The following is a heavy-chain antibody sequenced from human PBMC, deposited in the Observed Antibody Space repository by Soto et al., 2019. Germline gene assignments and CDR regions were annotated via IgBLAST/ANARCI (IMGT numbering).Heavy chain of an antibody. CDR2: MSPNTGKT. CDR1: GYTFTSYD. V-gene: IGHV1-8*01. CDR3: AKHNTSVFGMDV. D-gene: IGHD1-20*01. Sequence: GPPVKVSCKASGYTFTSYDINWVRQAPGQGLEWMGWMSPNTGKTVYAQKFQGGISLTRDTSINTAYMELSSLRSEDSALYYCAKHNTSVFGMDVWGQGTTVTVSS. J-gene: IGHJ6*02.